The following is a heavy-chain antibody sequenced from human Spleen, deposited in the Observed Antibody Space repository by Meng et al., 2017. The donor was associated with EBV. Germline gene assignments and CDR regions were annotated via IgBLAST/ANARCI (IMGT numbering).Heavy chain of an antibody. CDR3: GRSRDSNTYFDY. V-gene: IGHV4-39*07. D-gene: IGHD5-24*01. Sequence: LPLQDAGPGLVKPSETLSLTSTVSGDSIDSATYYWGWIRQPPGRGLEWIGSIYNSGTVFKDPSLRSRVTISLDTSKNQFSLKLSSVTAADTAVYYCGRSRDSNTYFDYWGRGTLVTVSS. CDR2: IYNSGTV. CDR1: GDSIDSATYY. J-gene: IGHJ4*02.